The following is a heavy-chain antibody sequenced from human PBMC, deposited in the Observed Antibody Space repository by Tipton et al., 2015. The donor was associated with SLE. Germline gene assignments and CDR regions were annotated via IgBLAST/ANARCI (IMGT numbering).Heavy chain of an antibody. CDR2: IYYSGST. CDR3: ARHFRQQLVRGGYFDY. V-gene: IGHV4-39*01. J-gene: IGHJ4*02. CDR1: GGSIGSRPYY. Sequence: TLSLTCFVSGGSIGSRPYYWSWIRQPPGKGLEWIGSIYYSGSTYYNPSLKSRVTISVDTSKNQFSLKLSSVTAADTAVYYCARHFRQQLVRGGYFDYWGQGTLVTVSS. D-gene: IGHD6-13*01.